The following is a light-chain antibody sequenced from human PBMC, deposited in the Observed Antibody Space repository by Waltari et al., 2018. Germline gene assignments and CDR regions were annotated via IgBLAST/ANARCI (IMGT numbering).Light chain of an antibody. CDR1: KLGHQD. V-gene: IGLV3-1*01. J-gene: IGLJ2*01. CDR3: QAWDRTTVV. Sequence: SYELPQPPSVSVSPGQKASITCPGDKLGHQDTDWYQQRPGQSPVLVIYQHNRRPSGIPEGFSGSKSGDTATLTISGTQAMDEADYYCQAWDRTTVVFGGGTKLTVL. CDR2: QHN.